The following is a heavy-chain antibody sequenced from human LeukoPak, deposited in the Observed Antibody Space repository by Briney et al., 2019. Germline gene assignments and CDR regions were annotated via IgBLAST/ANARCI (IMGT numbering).Heavy chain of an antibody. CDR1: GGSISSGGYY. CDR3: ARSVVAAAGNDY. Sequence: SETLSLTCTVSGGSISSGGYYWSWIRQHPGKGLEWIGYIYYSGSTYYNPSLKSRVTISVDTSKNQFSLKLSSVTAADTAVYYCARSVVAAAGNDYWGQGTLVTVSS. V-gene: IGHV4-31*03. CDR2: IYYSGST. J-gene: IGHJ4*02. D-gene: IGHD6-13*01.